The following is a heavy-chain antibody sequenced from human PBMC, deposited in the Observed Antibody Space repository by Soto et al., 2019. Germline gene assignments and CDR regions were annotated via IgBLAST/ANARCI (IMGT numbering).Heavy chain of an antibody. CDR2: IWYDGSNK. V-gene: IGHV3-33*01. D-gene: IGHD3-10*01. CDR3: ARDSGGSGSYEIVDYYYDGMDV. CDR1: GFSFSSCG. J-gene: IGHJ6*02. Sequence: PGGSLRLSCAASGFSFSSCGMHWVRQAPGKGLEWVAVIWYDGSNKYYADSVKGRFTISRDNSKNTLYLQMNSLRAEDTAVYYCARDSGGSGSYEIVDYYYDGMDVWGQGTTVTVSS.